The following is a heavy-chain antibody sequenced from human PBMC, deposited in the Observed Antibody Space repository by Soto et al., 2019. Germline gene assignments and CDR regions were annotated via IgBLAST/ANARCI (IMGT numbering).Heavy chain of an antibody. J-gene: IGHJ6*02. CDR1: GFTFGGYA. D-gene: IGHD2-8*01. CDR3: ARVRRMVYAKGGGMDV. Sequence: GGSLRLSYAASGFTFGGYAMHWVRQAPGKGLEWVAVISYDESSKYYADSVKGRFTISRDNSKNTLFVQMNSLRAEDSAVYCCARVRRMVYAKGGGMDVWGQGITVTVSS. CDR2: ISYDESSK. V-gene: IGHV3-30-3*01.